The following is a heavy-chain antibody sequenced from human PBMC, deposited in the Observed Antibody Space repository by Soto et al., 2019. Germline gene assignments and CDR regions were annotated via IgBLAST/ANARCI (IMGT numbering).Heavy chain of an antibody. V-gene: IGHV3-23*01. D-gene: IGHD1-1*01. CDR3: AKVRGAGTYYNYGMDV. CDR1: GFTFSSYA. J-gene: IGHJ6*02. CDR2: ISESGGST. Sequence: GGSLRLSCAASGFTFSSYAMSWVRQAPGKGLEWVSSISESGGSTHYADSVKGRSTISRDNSKNTWSLQMNSLRAEDTAVYYCAKVRGAGTYYNYGMDVWGQGTTVTVSS.